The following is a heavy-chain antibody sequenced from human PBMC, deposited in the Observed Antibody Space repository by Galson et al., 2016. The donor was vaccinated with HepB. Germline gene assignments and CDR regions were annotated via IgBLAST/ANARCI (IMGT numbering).Heavy chain of an antibody. CDR1: GFTLSNYG. J-gene: IGHJ5*02. D-gene: IGHD2-15*01. Sequence: SLRLSCAASGFTLSNYGLHWVRQAPGKGLEWVAAISYDGGNEFYADSVKGRFTISRDNSKNTLYLQMNSLGDDDTGVYFCAREMLSCSCGNCIPGHLYNWFDPWGQGILVTVSS. V-gene: IGHV3-30*03. CDR3: AREMLSCSCGNCIPGHLYNWFDP. CDR2: ISYDGGNE.